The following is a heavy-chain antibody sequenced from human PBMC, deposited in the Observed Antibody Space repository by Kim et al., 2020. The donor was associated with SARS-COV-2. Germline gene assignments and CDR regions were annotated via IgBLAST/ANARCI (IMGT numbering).Heavy chain of an antibody. CDR3: ARSESWSAFDI. J-gene: IGHJ3*02. CDR2: IYPGDSDT. D-gene: IGHD6-13*01. V-gene: IGHV5-51*01. Sequence: GESLKISCKGSGYSITSYWIGWVRQMPGKGLEWMGIIYPGDSDTRYNPSFQGQVTISADKSISTAYLQWSSLKASDTAMYYCARSESWSAFDIWGQGTMVTVSS. CDR1: GYSITSYW.